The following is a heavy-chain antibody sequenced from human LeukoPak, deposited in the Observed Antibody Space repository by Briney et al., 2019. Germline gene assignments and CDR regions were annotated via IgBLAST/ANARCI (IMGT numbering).Heavy chain of an antibody. D-gene: IGHD5-18*01. CDR2: IYHSGST. Sequence: SGTLSLTCAVSGGSISSSNWWSWVRQPPGKGLEWIGEIYHSGSTNYNPSLKSRVTISADKSKNQFSLKLSSVTAADTAVYYCARTTEGGYTYDYFYYYYMDVWGKGTTVTISS. J-gene: IGHJ6*03. CDR3: ARTTEGGYTYDYFYYYYMDV. CDR1: GGSISSSNW. V-gene: IGHV4-4*02.